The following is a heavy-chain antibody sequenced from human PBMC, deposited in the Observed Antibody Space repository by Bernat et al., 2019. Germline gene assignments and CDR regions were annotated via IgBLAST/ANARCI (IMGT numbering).Heavy chain of an antibody. J-gene: IGHJ4*02. D-gene: IGHD6-13*01. CDR3: ARDRDSSPDY. Sequence: QVQLVESGGGVVQPGRSLRLSCAASGFTFSSYAMHWVRQAPGKGLEWVAVISYDGSNKYYADSMKGRFTISRDNSKNTLYLQMNSLRAEDTAVYYCARDRDSSPDYWGQGTLVTVSS. CDR1: GFTFSSYA. CDR2: ISYDGSNK. V-gene: IGHV3-30-3*01.